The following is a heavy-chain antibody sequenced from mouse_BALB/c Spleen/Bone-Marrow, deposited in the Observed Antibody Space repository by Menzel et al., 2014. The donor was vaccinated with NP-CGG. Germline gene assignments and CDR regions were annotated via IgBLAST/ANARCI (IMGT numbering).Heavy chain of an antibody. CDR2: IHTYSGDA. Sequence: LEESGPELVRPGASVKTSCKGSGSTFTDSAMHWVKQSHAKSIEGLGVIHTYSGDANYNQKFKGKATMTVDKSSSAAYMELTRLTSEDSANYYCARDYGSSHFDHGGQGSTLTVSS. D-gene: IGHD1-1*01. CDR3: ARDYGSSHFDH. CDR1: GSTFTDSA. J-gene: IGHJ2*01. V-gene: IGHV1-67*01.